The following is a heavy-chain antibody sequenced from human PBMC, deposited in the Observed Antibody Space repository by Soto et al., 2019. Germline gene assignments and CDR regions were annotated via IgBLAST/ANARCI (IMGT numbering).Heavy chain of an antibody. D-gene: IGHD7-27*01. CDR3: ARDRRLSGDTYYFDY. CDR1: GYTFTSYG. V-gene: IGHV1-18*01. CDR2: ISAYNGNT. J-gene: IGHJ4*02. Sequence: AASVKVSCKASGYTFTSYGISWVRQAPGQGLEWMGWISAYNGNTNYAQKLQGRVTMTTDTSTSTAYMELRSLRSDDTAVYYCARDRRLSGDTYYFDYWGQGTLVTVSS.